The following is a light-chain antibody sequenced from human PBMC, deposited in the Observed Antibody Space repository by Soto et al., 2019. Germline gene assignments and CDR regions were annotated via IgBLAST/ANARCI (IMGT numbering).Light chain of an antibody. CDR1: QSVDSTF. Sequence: EIVLTQSPGSLSLSPGERATLSCRASQSVDSTFFAWYQKKPGQAPRLLMYGVSKRATGIPDRFSRSGSGSNLTLNISRLVPEDFAMYDCQQYMSSVTFGQGTRVHIK. V-gene: IGKV3-20*01. CDR3: QQYMSSVT. J-gene: IGKJ1*01. CDR2: GVS.